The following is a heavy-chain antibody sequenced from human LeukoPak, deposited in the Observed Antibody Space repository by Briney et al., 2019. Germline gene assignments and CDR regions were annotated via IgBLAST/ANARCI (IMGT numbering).Heavy chain of an antibody. CDR2: MNPKNGGT. CDR3: ARGGSGSYSGWFDP. D-gene: IGHD3-10*01. J-gene: IGHJ5*02. V-gene: IGHV1-2*02. Sequence: ASVKVSCKASGFTSTAYYIHWVRQVPGQGLEWMGWMNPKNGGTTYAQNSQGKVTMTRDTSNKTAFMEITSLTSDDTAVYYCARGGSGSYSGWFDPWGQGTLVTVSS. CDR1: GFTSTAYY.